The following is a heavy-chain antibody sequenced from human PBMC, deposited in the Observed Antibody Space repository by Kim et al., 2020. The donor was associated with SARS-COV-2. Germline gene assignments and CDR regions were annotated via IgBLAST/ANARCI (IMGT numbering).Heavy chain of an antibody. Sequence: KFQGRVTMTEATSTDTAYMELSSLRSEDTAVYYCATTSAASGWYLYFDYWGQGTLVTVSS. CDR3: ATTSAASGWYLYFDY. V-gene: IGHV1-24*01. D-gene: IGHD6-19*01. J-gene: IGHJ4*02.